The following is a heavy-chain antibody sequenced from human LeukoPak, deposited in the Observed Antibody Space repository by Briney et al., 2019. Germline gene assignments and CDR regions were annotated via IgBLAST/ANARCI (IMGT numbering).Heavy chain of an antibody. D-gene: IGHD3-10*01. V-gene: IGHV4-39*07. CDR1: GDSISSSSYY. Sequence: SETLSLTCTVSGDSISSSSYYWSWIRQPPGKGLEWIGEINHSGSTNYNPSLKSRVTISVDTSKNQFSLKLSSVTAADTAVYYCARAVPYKYYGSGSYYYYFDYWGQGTLVTVSS. CDR2: INHSGST. J-gene: IGHJ4*02. CDR3: ARAVPYKYYGSGSYYYYFDY.